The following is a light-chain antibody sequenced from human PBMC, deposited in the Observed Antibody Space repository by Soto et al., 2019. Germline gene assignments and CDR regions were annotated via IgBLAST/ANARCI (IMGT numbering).Light chain of an antibody. J-gene: IGLJ3*02. Sequence: QPVLTQPPSASGTPGQRVTISCSGSSPNIGINTVNWYQQLPGTAPKLLIYGNNQRPSGVPDRFSGSKSGTSASLAISGLQSEDEADYYCAAWDDGLNGWVFGGGTKVTVL. CDR3: AAWDDGLNGWV. CDR1: SPNIGINT. CDR2: GNN. V-gene: IGLV1-44*01.